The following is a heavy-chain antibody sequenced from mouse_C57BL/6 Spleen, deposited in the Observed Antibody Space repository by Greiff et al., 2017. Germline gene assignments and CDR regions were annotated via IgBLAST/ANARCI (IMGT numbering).Heavy chain of an antibody. D-gene: IGHD1-1*01. CDR1: GYTFTSYW. Sequence: QVQLQQPGAELVKPGASVKMSCKASGYTFTSYWITWVKQRPGQGLEWIGDIYPGSGSTNYNEKFKSKATLTVDTSSSPAYMQLSSLTSEDSAVYYCARFYGRVYYYAMDYWGQGTSVTVSS. J-gene: IGHJ4*01. V-gene: IGHV1-55*01. CDR3: ARFYGRVYYYAMDY. CDR2: IYPGSGST.